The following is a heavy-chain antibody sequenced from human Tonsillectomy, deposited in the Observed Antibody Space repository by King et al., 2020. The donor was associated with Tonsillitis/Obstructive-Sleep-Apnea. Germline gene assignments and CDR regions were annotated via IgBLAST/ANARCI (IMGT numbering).Heavy chain of an antibody. V-gene: IGHV3-7*03. Sequence: VQLVESGGGLVQPGGSLRVSCAASGFTFSSHWMSWVRQAPGKGLEWVANIKQDGSEKYYVDSVKGRFTNSRDNAKNSLYLQMNSLGAEDTAVYFCARVVGGGIDYWGQGTLVTVSS. J-gene: IGHJ4*02. CDR3: ARVVGGGIDY. D-gene: IGHD3-10*01. CDR2: IKQDGSEK. CDR1: GFTFSSHW.